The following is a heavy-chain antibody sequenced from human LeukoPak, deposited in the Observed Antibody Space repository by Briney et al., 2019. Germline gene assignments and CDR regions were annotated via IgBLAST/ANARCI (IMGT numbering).Heavy chain of an antibody. Sequence: GGSLRLSCAASGFTVTSYDMSWVRQAPGKGLEWVSYISSSSSYTNYADSVKGRFTISRDNAKNSLYLQMNSLRAEDTAVYYCARDVMYYYDSSGYYYVGYYYYGMDVWGQGTTVTVSS. CDR1: GFTVTSYD. D-gene: IGHD3-22*01. V-gene: IGHV3-11*05. J-gene: IGHJ6*02. CDR2: ISSSSSYT. CDR3: ARDVMYYYDSSGYYYVGYYYYGMDV.